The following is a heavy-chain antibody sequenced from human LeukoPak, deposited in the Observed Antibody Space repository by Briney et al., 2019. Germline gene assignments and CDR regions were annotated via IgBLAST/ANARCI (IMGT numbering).Heavy chain of an antibody. Sequence: GGSLRLSCAASGFTFSSYAMSWVRQAPEKGLEWVSVIYSGGDTYYADSVKGRFTISRDNSKNTLYLQMNSLRAEDTAVYYCATTSAPYSSGYDYWGQGSLVTVSS. CDR2: IYSGGDT. CDR1: GFTFSSYA. J-gene: IGHJ4*02. CDR3: ATTSAPYSSGYDY. D-gene: IGHD6-19*01. V-gene: IGHV3-66*01.